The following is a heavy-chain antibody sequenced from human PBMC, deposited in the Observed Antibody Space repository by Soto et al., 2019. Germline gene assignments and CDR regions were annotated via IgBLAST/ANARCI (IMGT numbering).Heavy chain of an antibody. J-gene: IGHJ6*02. V-gene: IGHV4-39*01. Sequence: SETLSLTCTVSGDSIRNRNYYWGWIRQPPGKGLEWIVSRYDDESTFYNPSLKRRVTVSIDTSKKQFSLKMTSVTAADMGVYYCGKGRSYYYYYGVDVGGQGTTVTVSS. CDR3: GKGRSYYYYYGVDV. D-gene: IGHD1-26*01. CDR2: RYDDEST. CDR1: GDSIRNRNYY.